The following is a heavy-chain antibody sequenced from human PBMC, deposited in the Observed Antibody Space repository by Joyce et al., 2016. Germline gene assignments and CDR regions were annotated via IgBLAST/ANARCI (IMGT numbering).Heavy chain of an antibody. CDR1: GGTFITYA. CDR3: ARGRGTSTVTTFRWFDP. D-gene: IGHD4-17*01. Sequence: QVQLVQSGAEVKKPGSSVKVSCKVFGGTFITYAINWVRQAPGQGLEWMGGIIPIFGKVKYAQMFQDRVTITADKSTNTAYMELSRLRSEDTAVYYCARGRGTSTVTTFRWFDPWGQGTLVTVSS. J-gene: IGHJ5*02. CDR2: IIPIFGKV. V-gene: IGHV1-69*06.